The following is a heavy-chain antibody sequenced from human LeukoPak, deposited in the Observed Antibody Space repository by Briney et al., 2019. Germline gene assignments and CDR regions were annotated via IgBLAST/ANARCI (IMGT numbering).Heavy chain of an antibody. CDR3: AKGLSGGYLFDY. CDR1: GFTFTNHG. Sequence: GGSLRLSCAASGFTFTNHGMSWVRQALGKGLEWVSAITGSGDRTYYADSVKGRFTISRDNSKNTLYLQMNSLRAEDTAVYYCAKGLSGGYLFDYWGQGALVTVSS. J-gene: IGHJ4*02. V-gene: IGHV3-23*01. D-gene: IGHD1-26*01. CDR2: ITGSGDRT.